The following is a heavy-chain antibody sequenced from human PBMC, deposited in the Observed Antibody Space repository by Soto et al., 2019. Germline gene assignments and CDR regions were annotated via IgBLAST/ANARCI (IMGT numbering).Heavy chain of an antibody. V-gene: IGHV4-30-4*01. CDR2: IYYSGST. Sequence: SETLSLTCTVSGGSISSGDYYWSWIRQPPGKGLEWIGYIYYSGSTYYNPSLKSRVTISVDTSKNQFSLKLSSVTAADTAVYYCARDLLVSGSYDYLVNWFDPWGQGTLVTVSS. D-gene: IGHD3-16*01. CDR3: ARDLLVSGSYDYLVNWFDP. J-gene: IGHJ5*02. CDR1: GGSISSGDYY.